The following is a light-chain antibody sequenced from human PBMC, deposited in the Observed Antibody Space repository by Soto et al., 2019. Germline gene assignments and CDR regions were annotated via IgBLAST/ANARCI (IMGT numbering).Light chain of an antibody. V-gene: IGLV2-14*01. J-gene: IGLJ1*01. Sequence: QSVLTQPASVSGSPGQSFTISCTVPSGDIGSYHRVSWYQQHPGKAPKLIIYEVTDRPSGVSHRFSGSKSGNTASLTISGLQAEDEAEYYCSSYTNINTRACVFGTGTKVTVL. CDR1: SGDIGSYHR. CDR2: EVT. CDR3: SSYTNINTRACV.